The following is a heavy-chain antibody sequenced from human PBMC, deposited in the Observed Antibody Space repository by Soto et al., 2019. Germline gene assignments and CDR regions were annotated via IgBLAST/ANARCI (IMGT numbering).Heavy chain of an antibody. D-gene: IGHD2-2*01. CDR3: ALTYCSSTSCYDRYFDY. V-gene: IGHV1-18*01. CDR2: ISAYNGNT. Sequence: QVQLVQSGAEVKKPGASVKVSCKASGYTFTSYGISWVRQAPGQGLEWMGWISAYNGNTNYAQKLQGRVTMTTDPSTNTAFMELRSLRSDNTAVYYCALTYCSSTSCYDRYFDYWGQGTLVTVSS. CDR1: GYTFTSYG. J-gene: IGHJ4*02.